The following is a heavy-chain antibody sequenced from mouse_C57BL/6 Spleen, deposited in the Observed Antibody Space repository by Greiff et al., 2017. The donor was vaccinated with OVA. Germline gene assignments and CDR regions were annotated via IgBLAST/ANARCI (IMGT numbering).Heavy chain of an antibody. V-gene: IGHV1-82*01. CDR1: GYAFSSSW. Sequence: VQLQQSGPELVKPGASVKISCKASGYAFSSSWMNWVKQRPGKGLEWIGRIYPGDGDTNYNGKFKGKATLTADKSSSTAYMQLSSLTSEDSAVYFCARWDIYDPFDYWGQGTTLTVSS. CDR2: IYPGDGDT. D-gene: IGHD1-3*01. CDR3: ARWDIYDPFDY. J-gene: IGHJ2*01.